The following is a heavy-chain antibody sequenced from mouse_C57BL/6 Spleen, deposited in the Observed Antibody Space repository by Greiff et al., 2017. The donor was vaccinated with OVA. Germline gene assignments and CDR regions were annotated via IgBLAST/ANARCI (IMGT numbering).Heavy chain of an antibody. J-gene: IGHJ4*01. V-gene: IGHV1-82*01. D-gene: IGHD1-1*01. CDR2: IYPGDGDT. Sequence: VKLQQSGPELVKPGASVKISCKASGYAFSSSWMNWVKQRPGKGLEWIGRIYPGDGDTNYNGKFKGKATLTADKSSSTAYMQLSSLTSEDSAVYFCARDYYSLGGYAMDYWGQGTSVTVSS. CDR1: GYAFSSSW. CDR3: ARDYYSLGGYAMDY.